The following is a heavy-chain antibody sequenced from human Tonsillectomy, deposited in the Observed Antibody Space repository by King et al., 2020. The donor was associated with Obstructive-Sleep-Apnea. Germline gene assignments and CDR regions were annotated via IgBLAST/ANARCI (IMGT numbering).Heavy chain of an antibody. J-gene: IGHJ4*02. V-gene: IGHV3-30*04. D-gene: IGHD4-17*01. CDR3: ATYGDYPGSSFDY. Sequence: VQLVESGGGVVQPGRSLRLSCAASGFTFSTYEMHWVRQAPGKGLEWVAVISYDGSDKYYADSVKGRFTISRDNSKNTLSLQMNSLTTEDTAVFYCATYGDYPGSSFDYWSQGTLVTVS. CDR1: GFTFSTYE. CDR2: ISYDGSDK.